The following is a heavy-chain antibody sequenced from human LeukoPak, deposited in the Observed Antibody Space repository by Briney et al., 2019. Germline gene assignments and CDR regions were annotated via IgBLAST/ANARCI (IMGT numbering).Heavy chain of an antibody. V-gene: IGHV3-48*01. D-gene: IGHD3-16*01. Sequence: GGSLRLSCAASGFTFSSYSMDWVRQTPGRGLEWISYISGRATNTDYADSVRARFTISRDNSKNTLYLQMNSLTAADTAVYYCAKGVGEFGFRFDSWGQGTLVTVSS. CDR1: GFTFSSYS. J-gene: IGHJ4*02. CDR2: ISGRATNT. CDR3: AKGVGEFGFRFDS.